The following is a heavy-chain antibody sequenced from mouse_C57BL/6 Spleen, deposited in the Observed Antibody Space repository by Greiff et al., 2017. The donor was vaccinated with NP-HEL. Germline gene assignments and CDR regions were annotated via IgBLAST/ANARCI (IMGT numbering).Heavy chain of an antibody. Sequence: QVQLKESGPELVKPGASVKISCKASGYAFSSSWMNWVKQRPGKGLEWIGRIYPGDGDTNYNGKFKGKATLTADKSSSTAYMQLSSLTSEDSAVYFCQLTGWFAYWGQGTLVTVSA. CDR3: QLTGWFAY. D-gene: IGHD4-1*01. J-gene: IGHJ3*01. V-gene: IGHV1-82*01. CDR1: GYAFSSSW. CDR2: IYPGDGDT.